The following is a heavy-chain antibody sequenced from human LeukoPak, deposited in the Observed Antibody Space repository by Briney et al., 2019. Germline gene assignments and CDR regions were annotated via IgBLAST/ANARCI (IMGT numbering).Heavy chain of an antibody. CDR3: ARGRQRGYSYGYSY. V-gene: IGHV4-59*01. D-gene: IGHD5-18*01. CDR2: IYYSGST. Sequence: TSSVTLSLTCTVSGGSISSYYWSWIRQPPGKGLEWIGYIYYSGSTNYNPSLKSRVTISVDTSKNQFSLKLSSVTAADTAVYYCARGRQRGYSYGYSYWGQGTLVTVSS. CDR1: GGSISSYY. J-gene: IGHJ4*02.